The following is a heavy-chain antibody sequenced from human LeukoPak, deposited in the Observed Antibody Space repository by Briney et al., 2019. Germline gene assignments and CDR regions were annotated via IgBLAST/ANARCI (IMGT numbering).Heavy chain of an antibody. CDR3: ARDQPEDIVVVPAVDY. CDR2: ISSSSSYI. J-gene: IGHJ4*02. Sequence: GGSLRPSCAASGFTFSSYSMNWVRQAPGKGLEWVSSISSSSSYIYYADSVKGRFTISRDNAKNSLYLQMNSLRAEDTAVYYCARDQPEDIVVVPAVDYWGQGTLVTVSS. CDR1: GFTFSSYS. D-gene: IGHD2-2*01. V-gene: IGHV3-21*01.